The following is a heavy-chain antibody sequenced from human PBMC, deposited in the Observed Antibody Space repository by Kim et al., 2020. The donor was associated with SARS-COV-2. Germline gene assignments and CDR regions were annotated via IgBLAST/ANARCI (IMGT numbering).Heavy chain of an antibody. V-gene: IGHV4-59*08. CDR3: ARLGSSSAYFDY. D-gene: IGHD6-6*01. Sequence: NYNPSLKIQVTISVDTTKNQFSLKLSSVTAADTAVYYCARLGSSSAYFDYWGQGTLVTVSS. J-gene: IGHJ4*02.